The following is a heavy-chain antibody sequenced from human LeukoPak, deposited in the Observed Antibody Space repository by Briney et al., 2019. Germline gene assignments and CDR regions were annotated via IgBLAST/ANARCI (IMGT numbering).Heavy chain of an antibody. CDR1: GYTFIPNG. Sequence: GSVSVSFIDSGYTFIPNGLGRVRQAPGQGVEWMGWVSCFNGDTHYAQKFQGRVTMTRDTSTTTALMELRSLTSDDTDLYYCARDPTITIGRYPYPAFWGQGTLVTVSS. V-gene: IGHV1-18*04. D-gene: IGHD3-3*01. CDR2: VSCFNGDT. J-gene: IGHJ4*02. CDR3: ARDPTITIGRYPYPAF.